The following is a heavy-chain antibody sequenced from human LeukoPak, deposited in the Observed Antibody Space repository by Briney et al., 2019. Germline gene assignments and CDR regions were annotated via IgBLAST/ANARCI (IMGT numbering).Heavy chain of an antibody. CDR1: GYNFRNYG. V-gene: IGHV1-18*01. D-gene: IGHD5-18*01. J-gene: IGHJ3*02. CDR3: ARDSARGYSYGYNAFDI. Sequence: GASVKVSCKASGYNFRNYGIGWVRQAPRQGLEWMGWITAGNGNTNYAQKAQGRVTMTTDTSTSTAYMELRSLRSDDTAVYFCARDSARGYSYGYNAFDIRGQGTMVTVSS. CDR2: ITAGNGNT.